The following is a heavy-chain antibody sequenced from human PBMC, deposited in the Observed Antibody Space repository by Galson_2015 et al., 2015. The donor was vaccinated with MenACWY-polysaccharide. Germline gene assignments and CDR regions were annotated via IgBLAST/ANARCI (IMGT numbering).Heavy chain of an antibody. CDR1: GFTFSTYW. J-gene: IGHJ5*02. Sequence: SLRLSCAASGFTFSTYWMHWVRHVPGKGLVWVSRINADGSATGYADSVRGRFTISRDNAKNTLYLDMNSLRAEDTAVYYCTKAGAKYCSGSSCNFNWFDPWGQGTQVTVSS. D-gene: IGHD2-15*01. CDR2: INADGSAT. V-gene: IGHV3-74*01. CDR3: TKAGAKYCSGSSCNFNWFDP.